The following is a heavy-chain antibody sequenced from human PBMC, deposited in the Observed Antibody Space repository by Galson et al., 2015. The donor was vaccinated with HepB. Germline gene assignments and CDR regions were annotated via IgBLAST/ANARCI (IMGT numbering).Heavy chain of an antibody. CDR2: ISGSSTYI. J-gene: IGHJ6*02. CDR3: ARVILVAAAGHHGMDV. CDR1: GFTFSHYN. D-gene: IGHD6-13*01. Sequence: SLRLSCAASGFTFSHYNMDWVRQAPGKGLEWVSSISGSSTYIYYADSVKGRFTISRDNAKNSLYLQMNSLRAEDTAVYYCARVILVAAAGHHGMDVWGQGTTVTVSS. V-gene: IGHV3-21*01.